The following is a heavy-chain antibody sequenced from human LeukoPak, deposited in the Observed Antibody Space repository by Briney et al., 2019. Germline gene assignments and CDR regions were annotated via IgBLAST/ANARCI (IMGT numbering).Heavy chain of an antibody. CDR3: TRVVYYDSSGYYYFKYYYYYMDV. Sequence: GGSLRLSCTASGFTFGDYAMSWVRQAPGKGLEWVGFIRSKAYGGTTEYAASVKGRFTISRDDSKSIAYLQMNSLKTEDTAVYYCTRVVYYDSSGYYYFKYYYYYMDVWGKGTTVTISS. V-gene: IGHV3-49*04. CDR2: IRSKAYGGTT. CDR1: GFTFGDYA. J-gene: IGHJ6*03. D-gene: IGHD3-22*01.